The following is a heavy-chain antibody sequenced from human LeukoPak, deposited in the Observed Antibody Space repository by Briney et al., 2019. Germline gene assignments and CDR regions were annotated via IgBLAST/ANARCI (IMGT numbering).Heavy chain of an antibody. V-gene: IGHV1-2*02. J-gene: IGHJ4*02. Sequence: APLKVSCKSSGYTFTAYYIHWGRQARGHRLKEMGWINPNTGDTNYAQKFQGRVTMTRDTSITTAYMDLSRLRYDDTALYYCVRSGVFDYWGQGTLVTVSS. CDR1: GYTFTAYY. CDR3: VRSGVFDY. CDR2: INPNTGDT. D-gene: IGHD2-8*01.